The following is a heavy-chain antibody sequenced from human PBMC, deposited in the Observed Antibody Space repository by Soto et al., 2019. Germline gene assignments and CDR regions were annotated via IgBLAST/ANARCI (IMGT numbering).Heavy chain of an antibody. V-gene: IGHV3-23*01. D-gene: IGHD3-3*01. CDR3: AKVPRSVGPHVDFWRGDAFDI. Sequence: EVQLLESGGGLVQPGGSLRLSCAASGFTFSSYAMSWVRQAPGKGLEWVSAISGSGGSTYYADSVKGRFTISRDNSKSTLYLQMTSLRAEDTAVYYCAKVPRSVGPHVDFWRGDAFDIWGQGTMVTVSS. CDR1: GFTFSSYA. J-gene: IGHJ3*02. CDR2: ISGSGGST.